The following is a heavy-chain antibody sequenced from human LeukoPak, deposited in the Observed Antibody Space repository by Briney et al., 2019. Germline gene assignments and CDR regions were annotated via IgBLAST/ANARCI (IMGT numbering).Heavy chain of an antibody. Sequence: GGSLRLSCATSGFTFSSYAVSWVRQAPGKGLEWVSGFGAGGGSTYYADYVKGRFTISRDNSKNTLYLQMNSLRTEDTAVYYCAKAEGYDILTGLDYWGQGTLVTVSS. CDR1: GFTFSSYA. V-gene: IGHV3-23*01. CDR3: AKAEGYDILTGLDY. CDR2: FGAGGGST. J-gene: IGHJ4*02. D-gene: IGHD3-9*01.